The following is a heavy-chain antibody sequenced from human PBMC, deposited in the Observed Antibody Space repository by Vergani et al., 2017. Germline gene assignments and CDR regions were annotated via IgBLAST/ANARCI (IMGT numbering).Heavy chain of an antibody. CDR2: INHSGST. D-gene: IGHD1-1*01. Sequence: QVKLQESGPGLLKPSQTLSLTCTVSGESIRSGSHYWSWIRQPPGKGLEWIGEINHSGSTNYNPSLKSRVTISVDTSKNQFSLKLSSVTAADTAVYYCARGLWNWKGNWFDPWGQGTLVTVSS. J-gene: IGHJ5*02. CDR1: GESIRSGSHY. V-gene: IGHV4-39*07. CDR3: ARGLWNWKGNWFDP.